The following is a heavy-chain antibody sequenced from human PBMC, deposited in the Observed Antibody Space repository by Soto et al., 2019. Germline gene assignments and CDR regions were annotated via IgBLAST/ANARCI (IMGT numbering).Heavy chain of an antibody. CDR3: ARVGNYARSDY. D-gene: IGHD4-4*01. CDR1: GFTFSSYE. Sequence: PGGSLRLSCAASGFTFSSYEMNWVRQAPGKGLEWVSYISSSGSTIYYADSVKGRFTISRDNAKNSLYLQMNSLRAEDTAVYYCARVGNYARSDYWGQGTLVTVSS. J-gene: IGHJ4*02. V-gene: IGHV3-48*03. CDR2: ISSSGSTI.